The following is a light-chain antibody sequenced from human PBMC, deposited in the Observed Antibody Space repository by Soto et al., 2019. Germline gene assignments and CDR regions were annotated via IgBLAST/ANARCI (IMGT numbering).Light chain of an antibody. V-gene: IGKV3-11*01. Sequence: EIVLTQCPATLSLSPGERAILSCRASQSVGTYLAWYQQKPGQAPRLLIYDASNRATGIPARFGGSGSGTDFTLTINSLEPEDFAVYYCQQRSNWPGTFGPGTKVDIK. CDR2: DAS. CDR3: QQRSNWPGT. J-gene: IGKJ3*01. CDR1: QSVGTY.